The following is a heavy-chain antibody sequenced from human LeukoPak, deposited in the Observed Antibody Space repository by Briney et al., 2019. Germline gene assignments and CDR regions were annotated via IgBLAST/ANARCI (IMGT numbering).Heavy chain of an antibody. Sequence: SETLSLTCAVYGGSFSGYYWSWIRQPPGKGLEWIGEINHSGSTNYNPSLKSRVTISVDTSKNHFSPRLSSVTAADTAVYYCARGSYCSTTSCYLGTWFDPWGQGTLVIVSS. V-gene: IGHV4-34*01. D-gene: IGHD2-2*01. J-gene: IGHJ5*02. CDR3: ARGSYCSTTSCYLGTWFDP. CDR1: GGSFSGYY. CDR2: INHSGST.